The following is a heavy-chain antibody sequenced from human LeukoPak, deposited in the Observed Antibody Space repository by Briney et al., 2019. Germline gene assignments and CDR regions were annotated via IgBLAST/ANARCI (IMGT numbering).Heavy chain of an antibody. J-gene: IGHJ3*02. V-gene: IGHV1-69*05. CDR2: IIPIFGTA. Sequence: SVKVSCMASGGTFSSYAISWVRQAPGQGLEWMGRIIPIFGTANYAQKFQGRVTITTDESTSTAFMELSSLRSEDTAVYYCARDLGYYYDSSGYYYGKTGDAFDIWGQGTMVTVSS. D-gene: IGHD3-22*01. CDR1: GGTFSSYA. CDR3: ARDLGYYYDSSGYYYGKTGDAFDI.